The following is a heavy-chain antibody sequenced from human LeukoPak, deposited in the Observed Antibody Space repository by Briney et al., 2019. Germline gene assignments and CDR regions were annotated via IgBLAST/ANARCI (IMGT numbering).Heavy chain of an antibody. CDR1: GGSISSYY. CDR2: IYYSGST. Sequence: SETLSLTCTVSGGSISSYYWSWIRQTPGKGLEWIGYIYYSGSTNYNPSLKSRVSISVDTSKNQFSLKLSAVTAADTAMYYCAEATTPFDDFDIWGQVTMVTVSS. V-gene: IGHV4-59*01. D-gene: IGHD1-14*01. CDR3: AEATTPFDDFDI. J-gene: IGHJ3*02.